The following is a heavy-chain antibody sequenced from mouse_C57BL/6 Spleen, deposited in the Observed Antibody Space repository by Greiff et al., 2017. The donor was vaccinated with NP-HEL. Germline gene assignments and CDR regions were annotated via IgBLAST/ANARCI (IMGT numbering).Heavy chain of an antibody. CDR1: GYTFTSYW. D-gene: IGHD1-1*01. J-gene: IGHJ2*01. Sequence: QGKRQQPGTELVKPGASVKLYCKASGYTFTSYWMHWVKQRPGQGLEWIGNINPSNGGTNYNEKFKSQATLTVDKSSSTAYMQLSSLTSEDSAVYYCARGGIYYYGSSYVGDYWGQGTTLTVSS. CDR2: INPSNGGT. V-gene: IGHV1-53*01. CDR3: ARGGIYYYGSSYVGDY.